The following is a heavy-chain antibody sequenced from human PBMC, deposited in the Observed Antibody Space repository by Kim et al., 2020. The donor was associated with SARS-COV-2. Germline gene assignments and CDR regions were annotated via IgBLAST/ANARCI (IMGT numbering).Heavy chain of an antibody. CDR3: AKAEDIVVVVATTF. V-gene: IGHV3-23*01. CDR1: GFTFSSYA. CDR2: ISGSSGST. Sequence: GGSLRLSCAASGFTFSSYAMSWVRQAPGKGLEWVSSISGSSGSTYYADSVRGRFTISRDNSKNTLYLQMNSLRADDTAVYYCAKAEDIVVVVATTFWGQGTLVTVSS. D-gene: IGHD2-15*01. J-gene: IGHJ4*02.